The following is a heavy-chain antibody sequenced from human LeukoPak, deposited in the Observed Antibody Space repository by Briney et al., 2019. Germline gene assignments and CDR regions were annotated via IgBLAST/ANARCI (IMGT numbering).Heavy chain of an antibody. D-gene: IGHD1-26*01. CDR1: GYTLTELS. Sequence: ASVKVSCKVSGYTLTELSMHWVRQAPGKGLEWMGGFDPEDGETIYAQKFQGRVTMTEDTSTVTAYMELSSLRSEDTAVYYCATDLDSGRPGYFDYWGQGTLVTVSS. J-gene: IGHJ4*02. CDR2: FDPEDGET. V-gene: IGHV1-24*01. CDR3: ATDLDSGRPGYFDY.